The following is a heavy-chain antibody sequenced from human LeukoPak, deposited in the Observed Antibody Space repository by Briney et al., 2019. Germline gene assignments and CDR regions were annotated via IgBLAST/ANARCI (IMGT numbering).Heavy chain of an antibody. CDR3: VRDGSGYDY. V-gene: IGHV3-7*05. Sequence: GGSLRLSCAASRFTFSNYWMSWLRQPPGKGLEWVANINQGGSEKYYLNSVKGRYNITRDNAKNSLYLQMNSLSGDDTAIYYCVRDGSGYDYWGRGTLVTVSS. CDR1: RFTFSNYW. J-gene: IGHJ4*02. CDR2: INQGGSEK. D-gene: IGHD5-12*01.